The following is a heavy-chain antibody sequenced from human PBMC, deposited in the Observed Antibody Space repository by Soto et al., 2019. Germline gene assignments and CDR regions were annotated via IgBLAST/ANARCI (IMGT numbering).Heavy chain of an antibody. D-gene: IGHD5-12*01. CDR2: IYSGGRT. Sequence: GGSLRLSCAVSGLTFSDYYMTWVRQAPGKGLEWVSFIYSGGRTYYADSVTGRFTISRDNSKNTLYLQMNSLRAEDAAVYYCAKDSSGYGIDYWGQGTQVTVSS. CDR3: AKDSSGYGIDY. V-gene: IGHV3-66*01. CDR1: GLTFSDYY. J-gene: IGHJ4*02.